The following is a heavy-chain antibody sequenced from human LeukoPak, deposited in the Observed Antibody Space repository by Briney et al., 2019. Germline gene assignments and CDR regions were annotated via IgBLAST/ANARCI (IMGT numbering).Heavy chain of an antibody. CDR1: GYTFTTYW. Sequence: GESLKISCKGSGYTFTTYWIGWVRQMPGKGLEWMGIIYPGDSDTRYSPSFQGQVTISADKSISTAYLQWSSLKASDTAIYCCARRYYDILTGYFFFDYWAQGTLVTVSS. J-gene: IGHJ4*02. CDR2: IYPGDSDT. CDR3: ARRYYDILTGYFFFDY. V-gene: IGHV5-51*01. D-gene: IGHD3-9*01.